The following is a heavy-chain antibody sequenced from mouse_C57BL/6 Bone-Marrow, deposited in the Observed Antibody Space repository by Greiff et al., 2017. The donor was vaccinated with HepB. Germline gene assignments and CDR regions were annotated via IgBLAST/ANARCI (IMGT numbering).Heavy chain of an antibody. CDR1: GYTFTSYW. V-gene: IGHV1-69*01. J-gene: IGHJ2*01. CDR3: ARIDTTVVPLFDY. Sequence: QVQLQQPGAELVMPGASVKLSCKASGYTFTSYWMHWVKQRPGQGLEWIGEIDPSDSYTNYNQKFKGKSTLTVDKSSSTAYMQLSSLTSEDSAVYYCARIDTTVVPLFDYWGQGTTLTVSS. CDR2: IDPSDSYT. D-gene: IGHD1-1*01.